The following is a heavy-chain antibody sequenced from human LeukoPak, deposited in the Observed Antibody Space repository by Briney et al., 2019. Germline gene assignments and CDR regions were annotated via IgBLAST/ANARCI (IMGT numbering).Heavy chain of an antibody. CDR2: IRSKANSYAT. CDR1: GFTFSGSA. Sequence: GGSLKLSCAASGFTFSGSAMHWVRQASGKGLEWVGRIRSKANSYATAYSASVKGRFTISRDDSKNTAYLQMNSLKTEDTAVYYCARDDSSGFDYWGQGTLVTVSS. D-gene: IGHD6-19*01. CDR3: ARDDSSGFDY. J-gene: IGHJ4*02. V-gene: IGHV3-73*01.